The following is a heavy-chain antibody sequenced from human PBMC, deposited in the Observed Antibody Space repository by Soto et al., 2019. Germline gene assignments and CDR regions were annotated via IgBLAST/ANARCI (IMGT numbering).Heavy chain of an antibody. D-gene: IGHD3-10*01. CDR1: GGSITGYY. Sequence: SETLSLTCTVSGGSITGYYWSWIRQPPGKGLEWIGYIYYSGGTNYNPSLKSRVTISVDTSKNYFSLKVNSVTAADTAVYYCVRDEDGSGRYGMDVWGQGTTVTVSS. CDR2: IYYSGGT. CDR3: VRDEDGSGRYGMDV. J-gene: IGHJ6*02. V-gene: IGHV4-59*01.